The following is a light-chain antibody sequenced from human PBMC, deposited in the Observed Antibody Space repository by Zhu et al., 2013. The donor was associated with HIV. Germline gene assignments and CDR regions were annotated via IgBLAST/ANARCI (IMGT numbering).Light chain of an antibody. CDR3: QQANSFPYT. CDR2: LGS. CDR1: QSPRHSNGYDY. V-gene: IGKV2-28*01. J-gene: IGKJ2*01. Sequence: DIVMTQSPLSLLVTPGEPASISCRSSQSPRHSNGYDYLDWYLQKPGQPPHLLIYLGSNRASGVPDRFSGSGSGTDFTLTISSLQPEDFATYYCQQANSFPYTFGQGTKVQI.